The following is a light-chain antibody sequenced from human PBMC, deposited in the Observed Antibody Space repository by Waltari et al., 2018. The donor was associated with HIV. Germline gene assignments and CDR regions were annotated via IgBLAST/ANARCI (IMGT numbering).Light chain of an antibody. V-gene: IGLV3-19*01. CDR3: NSRDSTNNNHLI. CDR1: SIRSYY. Sequence: SSELTQDPAVSVALGQTVRITCQGDSIRSYYASWYQQKPRQAPILVIYGKNNPPSGIPDRFSGAASGNTTSLTITGAQAGDEADYYCNSRDSTNNNHLIFGGGTKLTVL. CDR2: GKN. J-gene: IGLJ2*01.